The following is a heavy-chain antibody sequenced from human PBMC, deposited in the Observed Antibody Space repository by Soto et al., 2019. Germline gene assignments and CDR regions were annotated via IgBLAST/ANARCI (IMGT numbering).Heavy chain of an antibody. J-gene: IGHJ4*02. CDR3: TSTNSLDY. D-gene: IGHD2-8*01. CDR2: IRQDGSEK. Sequence: GGSLRLSCVASGFTFSNYWMNWVRQAPGKGLEWVANIRQDGSEKNYVDSVRGRFTISRDNAKNSLSLQMNSLRAEDTAVYYCTSTNSLDYWGRGTLVTVSS. CDR1: GFTFSNYW. V-gene: IGHV3-7*01.